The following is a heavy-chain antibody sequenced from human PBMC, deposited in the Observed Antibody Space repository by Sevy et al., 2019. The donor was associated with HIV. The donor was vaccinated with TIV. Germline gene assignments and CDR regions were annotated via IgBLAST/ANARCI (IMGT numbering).Heavy chain of an antibody. J-gene: IGHJ4*02. Sequence: ASVKVSCKASGYTFTSYGISWVRQAPGQGLEWMGWISAYNGNTNYAQKLQGRVTMTTDTSTSKAYMELRSLRSDDTAVYYCARASYDSSGGYFDYWGQGTLVTVSS. D-gene: IGHD3-22*01. CDR1: GYTFTSYG. CDR2: ISAYNGNT. V-gene: IGHV1-18*01. CDR3: ARASYDSSGGYFDY.